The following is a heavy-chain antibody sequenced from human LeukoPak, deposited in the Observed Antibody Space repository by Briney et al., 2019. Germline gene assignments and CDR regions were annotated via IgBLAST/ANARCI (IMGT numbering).Heavy chain of an antibody. Sequence: SETLSLTCTVSGGSISSYYWSWIRQPPGKGLEWIGYIYYSGSTNYIPSLKSRVTISVDTSKNQFSLKLTSVTAADTAVYYCARGGGFCNSISCYFDFWGQGTLVTVSS. CDR1: GGSISSYY. CDR3: ARGGGFCNSISCYFDF. J-gene: IGHJ4*02. D-gene: IGHD2-2*01. V-gene: IGHV4-59*01. CDR2: IYYSGST.